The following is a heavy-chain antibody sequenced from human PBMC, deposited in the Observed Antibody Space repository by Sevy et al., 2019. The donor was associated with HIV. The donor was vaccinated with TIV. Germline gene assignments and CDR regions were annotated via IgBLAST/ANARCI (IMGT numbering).Heavy chain of an antibody. V-gene: IGHV4-59*01. CDR3: ARENRYRSSTSCYVGMDV. Sequence: SETLSLTCTVSGGSISSYYWSWIRQPPGKGLEWIGYIYYSGSTNYNPSLKSRVTISVDTSKNQFSLKLSSVTAADTAVYYCARENRYRSSTSCYVGMDVWGQGTTVTVSS. D-gene: IGHD2-2*01. CDR2: IYYSGST. CDR1: GGSISSYY. J-gene: IGHJ6*02.